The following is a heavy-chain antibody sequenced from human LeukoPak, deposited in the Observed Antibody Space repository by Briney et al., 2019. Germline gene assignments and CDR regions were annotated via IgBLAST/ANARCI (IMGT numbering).Heavy chain of an antibody. Sequence: SETLSLTSTVSGDSVNSGSFYWSWIRQPPGKGLEWIGYIYYSGHTNYNPSLKSRVTISVDTSRNQFSLNLSSVTAADTAIYYCAREYSSSSYTDFWGRGILVTVSS. V-gene: IGHV4-61*01. CDR3: AREYSSSSYTDF. CDR2: IYYSGHT. CDR1: GDSVNSGSFY. D-gene: IGHD6-6*01. J-gene: IGHJ4*02.